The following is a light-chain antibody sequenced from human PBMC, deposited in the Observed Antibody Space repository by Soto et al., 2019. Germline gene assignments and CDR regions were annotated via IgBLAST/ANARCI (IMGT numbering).Light chain of an antibody. V-gene: IGKV3-15*01. Sequence: DIVMTQSPATLSVAPGERVTFSCRASQGVSRKLAWYQHKPGQAPRLLISGASTGATGIPARFSGSGSGTEFTLTISSLQPDDFATYYCQQYNSYSPWTFGQGTKVEIK. CDR1: QGVSRK. CDR2: GAS. CDR3: QQYNSYSPWT. J-gene: IGKJ1*01.